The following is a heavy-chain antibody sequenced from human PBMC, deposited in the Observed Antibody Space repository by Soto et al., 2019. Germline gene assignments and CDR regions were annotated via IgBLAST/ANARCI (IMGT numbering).Heavy chain of an antibody. V-gene: IGHV3-48*03. D-gene: IGHD6-6*01. CDR2: ISSSGSTI. CDR1: GFTFSSYE. CDR3: ARLNGEQLALYFQH. Sequence: GGSLRLSCAASGFTFSSYEMNWVRQAPGKGLEWVSYISSSGSTIYYADSVKGRFTISRDNAKNSLYLQMNSLRAEDTAVYYCARLNGEQLALYFQHWGQGTLVTVSS. J-gene: IGHJ1*01.